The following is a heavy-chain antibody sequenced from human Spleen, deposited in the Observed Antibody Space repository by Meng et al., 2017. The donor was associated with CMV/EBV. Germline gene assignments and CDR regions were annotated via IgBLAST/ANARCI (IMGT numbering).Heavy chain of an antibody. CDR1: GGSSSRSSYY. J-gene: IGHJ5*02. Sequence: SGGSSSRSSYYWGWIRQPPGKGLEWIGSVYYSGSTYYNPSLKSRVTISVDTSKNLFSLKLSSVTAADTAVYYCARDSDYGEINWFDPWGQGTLVTVSS. CDR3: ARDSDYGEINWFDP. CDR2: VYYSGST. D-gene: IGHD4-17*01. V-gene: IGHV4-39*07.